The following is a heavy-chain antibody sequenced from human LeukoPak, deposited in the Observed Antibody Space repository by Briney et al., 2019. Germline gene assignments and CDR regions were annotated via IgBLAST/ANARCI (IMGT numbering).Heavy chain of an antibody. J-gene: IGHJ4*02. CDR2: ISAFNDNT. Sequence: ASVKVSCKASGYTFTSYGISWVRQAPGQGLEWMGWISAFNDNTNYAQKLQGRVTMTTDTSTSTAYMELRSLRSDDTAVYYCAVSGYDLREGYYFDYWGQGTLVTVSS. CDR3: AVSGYDLREGYYFDY. CDR1: GYTFTSYG. D-gene: IGHD5-12*01. V-gene: IGHV1-18*01.